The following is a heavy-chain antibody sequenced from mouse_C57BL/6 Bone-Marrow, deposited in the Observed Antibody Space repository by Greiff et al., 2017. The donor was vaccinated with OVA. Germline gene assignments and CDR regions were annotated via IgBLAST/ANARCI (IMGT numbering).Heavy chain of an antibody. J-gene: IGHJ2*01. D-gene: IGHD1-1*01. CDR2: IDPDNGDT. Sequence: EVQLQQSGAELVRPGASVKLSCTASGFNIKDDYMPWVKQRPEQGLEWIGWIDPDNGDTEYASKFQGKATITADTSSNTAYLQLSSLTSEDTAVYYCTLHYYGSPYFDYWGQGTTLTVSS. V-gene: IGHV14-4*01. CDR3: TLHYYGSPYFDY. CDR1: GFNIKDDY.